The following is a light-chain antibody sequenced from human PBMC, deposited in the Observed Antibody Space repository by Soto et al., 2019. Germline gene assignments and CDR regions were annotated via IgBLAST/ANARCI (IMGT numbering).Light chain of an antibody. CDR3: QQANSFLPLT. CDR1: QGISSS. V-gene: IGKV1-12*01. J-gene: IGKJ4*01. CDR2: AAS. Sequence: DNQMTQSPSSVSASVGDRVTITCRASQGISSSLAWYQQKPGKAPKLLIYAASSLQSGVPSRFSGSGSGTDFTLTISSLQPEDFATYYCQQANSFLPLTFGGGTKVDIK.